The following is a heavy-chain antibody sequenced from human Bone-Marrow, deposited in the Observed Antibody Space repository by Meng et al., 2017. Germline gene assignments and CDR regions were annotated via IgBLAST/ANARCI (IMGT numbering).Heavy chain of an antibody. CDR1: GGSISSGGYY. CDR3: ARANVNYGVVDP. V-gene: IGHV4-31*01. J-gene: IGHJ5*02. Sequence: QVHLRESGPGLVKPSQTLSLTCTVSGGSISSGGYYWSWIRQHPGKGLEWIGYIYYSGSTYYNPSLKSLVTISVDTSKNQFSLKLSPVTAADTAVYYCARANVNYGVVDPWGQGTLVTVSS. CDR2: IYYSGST. D-gene: IGHD3-10*01.